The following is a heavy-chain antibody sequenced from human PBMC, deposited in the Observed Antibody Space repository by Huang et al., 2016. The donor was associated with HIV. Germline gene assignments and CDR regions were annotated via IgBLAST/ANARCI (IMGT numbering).Heavy chain of an antibody. V-gene: IGHV1-69*13. CDR1: GGTFSSYA. Sequence: SSVKVSCKASGGTFSSYAISWVRQAPGQGLEWMGGIIPIFGTANYAQKLQGRVTINADESTRTAYMELSSLRSEDTAVYYCARARGYYDSSVSYYFDYWGQGTLVTVSS. CDR2: IIPIFGTA. CDR3: ARARGYYDSSVSYYFDY. D-gene: IGHD3-22*01. J-gene: IGHJ4*02.